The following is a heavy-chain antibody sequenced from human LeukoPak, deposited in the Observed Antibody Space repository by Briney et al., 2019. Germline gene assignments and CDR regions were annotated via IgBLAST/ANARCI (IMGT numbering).Heavy chain of an antibody. CDR2: INGDGSST. V-gene: IGHV3-74*01. Sequence: GGSLRLSRAAPGFSSSSYWMSWVRQPPGKGLVWVSRINGDGSSTGYADSVKGRFTISRDNAKNTLYLQMNSLRVEDTAVYYCARGQVTIAGIGVHWGQGTLVTVSS. D-gene: IGHD3-22*01. J-gene: IGHJ4*02. CDR1: GFSSSSYW. CDR3: ARGQVTIAGIGVH.